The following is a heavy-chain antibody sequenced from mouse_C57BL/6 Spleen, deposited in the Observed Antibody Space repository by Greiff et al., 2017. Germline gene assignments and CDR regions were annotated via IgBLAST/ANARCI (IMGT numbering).Heavy chain of an antibody. CDR2: ISDGGSYT. D-gene: IGHD2-3*01. J-gene: IGHJ3*01. CDR3: ARGWLLPSWFAY. Sequence: EVQRVESGGGLVKPGGSLKLSCAASGFTFSSYAMSWVRQTPEKRLEWVATISDGGSYTYYPDNVKGRFTISRDNAKNNLYLQMSHLKSEDTAMYYCARGWLLPSWFAYWGQGTLVTVSA. CDR1: GFTFSSYA. V-gene: IGHV5-4*01.